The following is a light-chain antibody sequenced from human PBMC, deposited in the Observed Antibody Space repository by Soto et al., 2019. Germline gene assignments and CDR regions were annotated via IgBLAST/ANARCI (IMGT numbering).Light chain of an antibody. CDR1: QSVSSY. CDR2: DTS. CDR3: QQRTTWPRSFT. V-gene: IGKV3-11*01. J-gene: IGKJ3*01. Sequence: EIVLTQSPATLSLSPGERATLSCRASQSVSSYLAWYQQKPGQAPRLLIYDTSKRATGIPARFSGSGSGTDFPLTISSLVPEDFAVYYCQQRTTWPRSFTFGPGTKVDIK.